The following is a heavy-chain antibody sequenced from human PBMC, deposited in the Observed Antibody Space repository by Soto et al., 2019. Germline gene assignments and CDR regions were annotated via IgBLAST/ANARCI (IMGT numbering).Heavy chain of an antibody. J-gene: IGHJ4*02. D-gene: IGHD3-3*01. V-gene: IGHV4-34*01. Sequence: SETLSLTCAVYGGSFSGYYWRWIRQPPGKGLEWIGEINHSGSTNYNPSLKSRVTISVDTSKNQFSLKLSSVTAADTAVYYCARGASVAWATPSGDFDYWGQGTLVTVSS. CDR2: INHSGST. CDR1: GGSFSGYY. CDR3: ARGASVAWATPSGDFDY.